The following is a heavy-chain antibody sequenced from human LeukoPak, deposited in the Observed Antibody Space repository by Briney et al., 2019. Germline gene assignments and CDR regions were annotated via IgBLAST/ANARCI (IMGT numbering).Heavy chain of an antibody. CDR1: GFTFSRYW. V-gene: IGHV3-7*01. CDR2: INQDAREI. J-gene: IGHJ4*02. CDR3: ATDRDNSDWQKRFDS. D-gene: IGHD2-21*02. Sequence: GGSLRLSCAAAGFTFSRYWMTWYRQAPGKGLEWVGNINQDAREINYVDSVRGRFTIFRDNAKNSLHLQMNSLRAEDTAVYYCATDRDNSDWQKRFDSWGQGTLVTVSS.